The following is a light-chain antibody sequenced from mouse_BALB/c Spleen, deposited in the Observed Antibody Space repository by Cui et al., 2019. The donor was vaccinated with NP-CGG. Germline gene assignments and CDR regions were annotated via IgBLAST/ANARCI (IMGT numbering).Light chain of an antibody. J-gene: IGLJ1*01. CDR1: IGAVTTSNY. CDR3: ALWYSNHWV. V-gene: IGLV1*01. CDR2: GTK. Sequence: QPVVSQESALTTSPGETVTLTCRSSIGAVTTSNYANWVQEKPDHLFTGLIGGTKNRVPGVPARFSGSLIGDKAALTITGAQTEDEAIYFCALWYSNHWVFGGGTKLTVL.